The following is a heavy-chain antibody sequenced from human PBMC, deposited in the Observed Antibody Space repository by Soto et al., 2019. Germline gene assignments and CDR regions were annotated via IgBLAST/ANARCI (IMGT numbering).Heavy chain of an antibody. V-gene: IGHV1-18*04. J-gene: IGHJ4*02. D-gene: IGHD4-17*01. CDR2: ISAYNVNT. CDR3: ARGHIIDYGGNSYLDY. CDR1: GYTFTNYG. Sequence: ASVKVSCKASGYTFTNYGISWVRQAPGQGLEWMGWISAYNVNTNYAQKLQGRDTMTTDTSTSAAYMELRSLRSDDTAVYYCARGHIIDYGGNSYLDYWGQGTLVTVSS.